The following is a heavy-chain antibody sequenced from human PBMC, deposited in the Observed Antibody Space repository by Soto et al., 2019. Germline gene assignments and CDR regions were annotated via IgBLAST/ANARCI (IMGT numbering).Heavy chain of an antibody. Sequence: EVQLLESGGGLVQPGGSLRLSCAASGFTFSSYAMSWVRPAPGTGLEWVSAISGSGGSTYYADSVKGRFPISRDNSKNTLYMQMNSLGAEDTAVYYCAKAGVAAAGTGGARYYYYGMDVWGQGTTVTVSS. CDR3: AKAGVAAAGTGGARYYYYGMDV. J-gene: IGHJ6*02. CDR1: GFTFSSYA. V-gene: IGHV3-23*01. CDR2: ISGSGGST. D-gene: IGHD6-13*01.